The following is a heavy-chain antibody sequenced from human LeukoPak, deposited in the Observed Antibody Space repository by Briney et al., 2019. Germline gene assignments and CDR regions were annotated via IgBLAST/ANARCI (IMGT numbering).Heavy chain of an antibody. CDR2: ISGSSSNM. CDR1: GFTFSNYE. CDR3: ARQFGPLAY. V-gene: IGHV3-48*03. J-gene: IGHJ4*02. D-gene: IGHD3-16*01. Sequence: GGSLRLSCAASGFTFSNYEMNWVRQAPGKGLEWVSYISGSSSNMYYADSVKGRFTISRDNSKNSLYLQMNSPRAEDTAVYYCARQFGPLAYWGQGTLVTVSS.